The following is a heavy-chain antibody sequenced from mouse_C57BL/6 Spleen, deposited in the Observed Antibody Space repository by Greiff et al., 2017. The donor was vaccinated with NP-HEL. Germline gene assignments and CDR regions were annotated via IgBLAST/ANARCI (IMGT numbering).Heavy chain of an antibody. CDR3: ARSGMDGYGAWFAY. J-gene: IGHJ3*01. D-gene: IGHD2-2*01. CDR2: IYPRSGNT. Sequence: QVQLQQSGAELARPGASVKLSCKASGYTFTSYGISWVKQSTGQGLEWFGEIYPRSGNTYYNEKFKGKATLTADKSSSTAYMELRSLTSEDSAVYFCARSGMDGYGAWFAYWGQGTLVTVSA. V-gene: IGHV1-81*01. CDR1: GYTFTSYG.